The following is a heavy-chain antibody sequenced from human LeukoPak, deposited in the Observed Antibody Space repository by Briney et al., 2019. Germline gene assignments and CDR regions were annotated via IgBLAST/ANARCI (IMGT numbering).Heavy chain of an antibody. D-gene: IGHD6-6*01. J-gene: IGHJ4*02. Sequence: GGSLRLSCTASGFSFSGHWMHWARQHPGEGLVWVSRISPTGSTTSYADSVKGRFTVSRDNAKNTLYLQVNNLRAEDTAVYYCARGPNSNWSGLDFWGQGTLLTVSS. CDR1: GFSFSGHW. V-gene: IGHV3-74*01. CDR3: ARGPNSNWSGLDF. CDR2: ISPTGSTT.